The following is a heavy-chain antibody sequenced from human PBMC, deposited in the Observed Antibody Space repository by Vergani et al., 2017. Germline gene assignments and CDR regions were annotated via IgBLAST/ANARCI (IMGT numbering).Heavy chain of an antibody. D-gene: IGHD1-26*01. J-gene: IGHJ4*02. CDR2: IRSDGGSE. CDR1: GFIFNYYG. V-gene: IGHV3-30*02. CDR3: AKGHSGQIGSPHDYYFDY. Sequence: QVHLVESGGGVVQPGGSLRLSCAASGFIFNYYGINWVRQAPGKGLEWVSFIRSDGGSEMYADSVRGRFTISRDNSKNTVSLEMLSLRTEDTAVYYCAKGHSGQIGSPHDYYFDYWCQGTLVTVSS.